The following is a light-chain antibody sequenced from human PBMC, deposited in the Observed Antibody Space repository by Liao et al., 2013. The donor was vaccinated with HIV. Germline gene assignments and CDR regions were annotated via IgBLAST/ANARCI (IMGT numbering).Light chain of an antibody. J-gene: IGLJ2*01. Sequence: SYELTQPPSVSVSPGQTASITCSGDKLGHKYACWYQQKPGQSPVLVIYEDKKRPSGIPERFSASHSGSTATLTISGTQAMDEADYYCQAWDTTSGMVFGGGTKLTVL. CDR2: EDK. CDR3: QAWDTTSGMV. V-gene: IGLV3-1*01. CDR1: KLGHKY.